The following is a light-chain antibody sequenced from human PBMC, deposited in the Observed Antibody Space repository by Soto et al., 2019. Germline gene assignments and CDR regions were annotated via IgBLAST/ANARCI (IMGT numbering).Light chain of an antibody. Sequence: IQLTQSPSSLSASVGDSVTITCRASQGISSALAWYQQTPGRAPKLLIYDASTLASGVPSRFSGSRSGTEFTLTVSSLQPEDLAPSYCQPFDDYPFTFGPGTKVDS. CDR1: QGISSA. CDR3: QPFDDYPFT. V-gene: IGKV1D-13*01. CDR2: DAS. J-gene: IGKJ3*01.